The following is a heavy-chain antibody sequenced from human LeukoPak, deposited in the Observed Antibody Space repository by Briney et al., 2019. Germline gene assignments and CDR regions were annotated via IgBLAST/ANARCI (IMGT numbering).Heavy chain of an antibody. CDR3: ASGNGMDV. Sequence: GGSLRLSCAASGLTFSSYVMHWVRQAPGKGLEWVANIKQDGSEKYYVDSVKGRFTISRDNAQNSLYLQMNSLGADDTAVYYCASGNGMDVWGQGTTVTVSS. CDR1: GLTFSSYV. CDR2: IKQDGSEK. J-gene: IGHJ6*02. V-gene: IGHV3-7*03.